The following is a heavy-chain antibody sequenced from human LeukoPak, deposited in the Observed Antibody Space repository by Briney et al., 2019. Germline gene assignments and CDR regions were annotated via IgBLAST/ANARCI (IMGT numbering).Heavy chain of an antibody. D-gene: IGHD3-16*01. CDR2: ISGSGGNT. V-gene: IGHV3-23*01. Sequence: GGSLRLSCAASGFTFSSYAMSWVRQAPGKGLEWVSVISGSGGNTYYADSVKGRFTISRDNSKNTLYLQLNSLRAEDTAVYYCAKPSRWALFDYWGQGTLVTVSS. CDR1: GFTFSSYA. CDR3: AKPSRWALFDY. J-gene: IGHJ4*02.